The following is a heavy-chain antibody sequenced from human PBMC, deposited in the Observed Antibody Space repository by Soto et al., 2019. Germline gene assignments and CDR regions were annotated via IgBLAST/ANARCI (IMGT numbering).Heavy chain of an antibody. CDR3: ARDPLHPYFDWSYRPFDY. CDR1: CTFTSYG. J-gene: IGHJ4*02. V-gene: IGHV1-18*01. Sequence: CTFTSYGISWVRQAPGQGLEWMGWISAYNGNTNYAQKLQGRVTMTTDTSTSTAYMELRSLRSDDTAVYYCARDPLHPYFDWSYRPFDYWGQGTLVTVSS. D-gene: IGHD3-9*01. CDR2: ISAYNGNT.